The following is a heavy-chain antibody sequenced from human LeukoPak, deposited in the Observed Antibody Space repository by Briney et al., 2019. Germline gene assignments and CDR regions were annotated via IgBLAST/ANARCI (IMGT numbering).Heavy chain of an antibody. CDR2: INPNSGGT. CDR1: GYTFTGYY. D-gene: IGHD3-10*01. J-gene: IGHJ4*02. Sequence: ASVKVSCKASGYTFTGYYMHWVRQAPGQGLEWMGWINPNSGGTNYAQKFQGRVTMTRDTSISTDYMELSRLRSDDTAVYYCARAMVRGIITVGYWGQGTLVTVAS. V-gene: IGHV1-2*02. CDR3: ARAMVRGIITVGY.